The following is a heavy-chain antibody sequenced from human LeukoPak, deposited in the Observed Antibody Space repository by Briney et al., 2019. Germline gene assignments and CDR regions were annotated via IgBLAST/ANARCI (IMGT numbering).Heavy chain of an antibody. CDR3: ARDHGRYDSPDY. J-gene: IGHJ4*02. D-gene: IGHD3-22*01. Sequence: GGSLRLSCAASGFTFSSYSMNWVRQAPGKGLEWVANIKQDGSEKYYVDSVKGRFTISRDNAKNSLYLQMNSLRAEDTAVYYCARDHGRYDSPDYWGQGTLVTVSS. V-gene: IGHV3-7*01. CDR1: GFTFSSYS. CDR2: IKQDGSEK.